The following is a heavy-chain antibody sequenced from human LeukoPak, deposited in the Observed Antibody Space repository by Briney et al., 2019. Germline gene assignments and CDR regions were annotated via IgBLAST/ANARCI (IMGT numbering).Heavy chain of an antibody. Sequence: PGGSLRLSCAASGFTFSTYEMNWVRQAPGKGLEWVSYISSSGRTIYYAASVKGRFTISRDNAKNSLYLQMNSLRAEDTAVYYCARDEGQLLFEYWGQGTLVTVSS. CDR2: ISSSGRTI. V-gene: IGHV3-48*03. CDR1: GFTFSTYE. J-gene: IGHJ4*02. CDR3: ARDEGQLLFEY. D-gene: IGHD6-6*01.